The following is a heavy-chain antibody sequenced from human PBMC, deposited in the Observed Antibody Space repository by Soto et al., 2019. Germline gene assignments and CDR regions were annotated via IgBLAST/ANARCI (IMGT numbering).Heavy chain of an antibody. J-gene: IGHJ4*02. V-gene: IGHV4-59*01. CDR3: ARRWGPTFDF. CDR1: GGSISSYY. D-gene: IGHD1-26*01. CDR2: IYYSGST. Sequence: QVQLQESGPGLVKPSETLSLTCTVSGGSISSYYWSWIRQPPGKGLEWIGYIYYSGSTHYNPSLKSRVTISVDTSKNQFSLKLSSVTAADTAVYYCARRWGPTFDFWGQGTLVTVSS.